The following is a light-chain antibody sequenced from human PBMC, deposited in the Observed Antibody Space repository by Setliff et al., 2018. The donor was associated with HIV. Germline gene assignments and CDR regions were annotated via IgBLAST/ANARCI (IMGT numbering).Light chain of an antibody. CDR1: SSNVGKYDF. J-gene: IGLJ1*01. Sequence: QSALTQPASVSGSPGQSITISCTGNSSNVGKYDFVSWYRQYPGKAPELTIYEVTKRPSGVSNRFSGSKSGNTASLSISELRAEDETDYYCTSYTGGNTRVFGTGTKVTVL. CDR3: TSYTGGNTRV. V-gene: IGLV2-14*02. CDR2: EVT.